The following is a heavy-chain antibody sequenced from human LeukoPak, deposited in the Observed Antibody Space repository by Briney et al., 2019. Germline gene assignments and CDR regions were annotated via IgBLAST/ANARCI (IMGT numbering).Heavy chain of an antibody. CDR3: ARGGSIAARPIDY. V-gene: IGHV3-64*01. J-gene: IGHJ4*02. CDR1: GFTFSSYA. Sequence: GGSLRLSCAASGFTFSSYAMHWVRQAPGEGLEYVSAISSNGGSTYYANSVKGRFTISRDNSKNTLFLQMGSLRAEDMAVYYCARGGSIAARPIDYWGQGTLVTVSS. CDR2: ISSNGGST. D-gene: IGHD6-6*01.